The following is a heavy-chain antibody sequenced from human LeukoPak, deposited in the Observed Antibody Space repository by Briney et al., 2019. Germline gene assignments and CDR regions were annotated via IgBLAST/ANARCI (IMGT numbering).Heavy chain of an antibody. D-gene: IGHD1-26*01. Sequence: ASVKVSCKASGYTFTTYGIGWVRQAPGQGLEWMGWISAYNGRTNYAQKLQGRVTMTTDTSTSTAYMELRSLRSDDTAVYYCATGGRWELPRPYSFDIWGQGTMVTVSS. V-gene: IGHV1-18*01. CDR2: ISAYNGRT. CDR3: ATGGRWELPRPYSFDI. J-gene: IGHJ3*02. CDR1: GYTFTTYG.